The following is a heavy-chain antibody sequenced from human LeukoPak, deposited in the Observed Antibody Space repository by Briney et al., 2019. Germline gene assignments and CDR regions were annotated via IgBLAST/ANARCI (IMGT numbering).Heavy chain of an antibody. CDR1: GFTFSRFS. D-gene: IGHD3-10*02. V-gene: IGHV3-21*01. CDR3: ARGTMFPYYFDY. CDR2: ISSSSSYI. J-gene: IGHJ4*02. Sequence: GGSLRLSCAASGFTFSRFSMNWVRQAPGKGLEWVSFISSSSSYIYDADSVKGRFTISRDNARKSLYLQMNSLRAEDTAVYYCARGTMFPYYFDYWGQGTLVTVSS.